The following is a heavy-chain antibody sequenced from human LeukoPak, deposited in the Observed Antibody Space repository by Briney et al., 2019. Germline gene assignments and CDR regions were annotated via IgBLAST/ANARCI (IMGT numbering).Heavy chain of an antibody. CDR3: ARLATPSTMAARGRSWFES. CDR1: GYSISSGYY. V-gene: IGHV4-38-2*02. CDR2: IYHSGST. Sequence: SETLSLTCTVSGYSISSGYYWGWIRQPPGKGLEWIGSIYHSGSTYYNPSLKSRVTISVDTSKNQFSLKLSSVTAADTAVYYCARLATPSTMAARGRSWFESWGQGTLVTVSS. D-gene: IGHD6-6*01. J-gene: IGHJ5*01.